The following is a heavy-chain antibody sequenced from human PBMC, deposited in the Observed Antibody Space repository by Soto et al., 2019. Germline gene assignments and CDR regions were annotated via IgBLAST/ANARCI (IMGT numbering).Heavy chain of an antibody. J-gene: IGHJ6*02. V-gene: IGHV3-23*01. CDR2: ISGSGGST. CDR1: GFTFSSYA. CDR3: AKAYGVTFYGMDV. D-gene: IGHD4-17*01. Sequence: XGSLRLSCAASGFTFSSYAMSWVRQAPGKGLEWVSAISGSGGSTYYADSVKGRFTISRDNSKNTLYLQMNSLRAEDTAVYYCAKAYGVTFYGMDVWGQGTTVTVSS.